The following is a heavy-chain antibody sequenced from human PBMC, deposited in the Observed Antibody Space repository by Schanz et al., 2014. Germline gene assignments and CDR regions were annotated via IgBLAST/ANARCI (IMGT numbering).Heavy chain of an antibody. CDR1: GFIFTSYS. J-gene: IGHJ4*02. D-gene: IGHD2-8*01. CDR2: ISSSSNYY. CDR3: AREYASTWFESNVMAGRIDN. V-gene: IGHV3-21*01. Sequence: EVQLVESGGGLVKSGGSLRLSCATSGFIFTSYSMHWVRQAPGKGLEWVSSISSSSNYYYYADSAKGRFTISRDAAKDSLFLQMTSLRADDTAVYFCAREYASTWFESNVMAGRIDNWGQGTLVTVSS.